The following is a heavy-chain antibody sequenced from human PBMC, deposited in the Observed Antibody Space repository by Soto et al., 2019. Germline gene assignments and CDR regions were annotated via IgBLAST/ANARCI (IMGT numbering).Heavy chain of an antibody. D-gene: IGHD3-3*01. CDR2: INAGNGNT. CDR3: ARDSESITIFGVVIHKDDAFDI. Sequence: ASVKVSFKASGYTFTSYAMHWVRQAPGQRLEWMGWINAGNGNTKYSQKFQGRVTITRDTSASTAYMELSSLRSEDTAVYYCARDSESITIFGVVIHKDDAFDIWGQGTMVTVSS. CDR1: GYTFTSYA. V-gene: IGHV1-3*01. J-gene: IGHJ3*02.